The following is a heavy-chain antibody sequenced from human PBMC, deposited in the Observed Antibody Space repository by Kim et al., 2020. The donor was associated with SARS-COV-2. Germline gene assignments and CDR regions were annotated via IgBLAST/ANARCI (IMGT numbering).Heavy chain of an antibody. D-gene: IGHD5-18*01. J-gene: IGHJ1*01. Sequence: YAQKLHGRVTMTTDTSTSTAYMELRSLRSDDTAVYYCARWLRKTTEYFQHWGQGTLVTVSS. CDR3: ARWLRKTTEYFQH. V-gene: IGHV1-18*01.